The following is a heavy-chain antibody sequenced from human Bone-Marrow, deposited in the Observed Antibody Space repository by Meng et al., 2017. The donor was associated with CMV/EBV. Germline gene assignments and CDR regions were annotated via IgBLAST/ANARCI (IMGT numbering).Heavy chain of an antibody. J-gene: IGHJ6*02. CDR3: ARDATVTTYGIDV. CDR1: GFNFSDYS. Sequence: GESLKISCVASGFNFSDYSMTWVRQPPGKGLEWVASIKGDGSEKQYVDSVRGRFTISRDNAKNSLYLQMNSLRAEDTAVYYCARDATVTTYGIDVWGQGTTVTVSS. CDR2: IKGDGSEK. V-gene: IGHV3-7*01. D-gene: IGHD4-11*01.